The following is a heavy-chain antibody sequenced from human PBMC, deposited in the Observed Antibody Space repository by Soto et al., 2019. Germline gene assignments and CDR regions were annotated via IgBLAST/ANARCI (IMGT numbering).Heavy chain of an antibody. Sequence: HPGKGLEWIGDINYSVSTNYNPSLKSRVTISVDTSKNQFSLKLSSVTAADTAVYYCARGCGGYDIYFDYWGQGTLVTVSS. CDR2: INYSVST. CDR3: ARGCGGYDIYFDY. D-gene: IGHD5-12*01. V-gene: IGHV4-34*01. J-gene: IGHJ4*02.